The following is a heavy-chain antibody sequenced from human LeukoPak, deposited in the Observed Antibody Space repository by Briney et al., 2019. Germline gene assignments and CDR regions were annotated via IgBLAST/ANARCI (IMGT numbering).Heavy chain of an antibody. Sequence: SETLSLTCTVSGGSISSYYWSWIRQPPGKGLEWIGYIYYSGSTNYNPPLKSRVTISVDTSKNQFSLKLSSVTAADTAVYYCARGDGDWLLFNYWGQGTLVTVSS. CDR1: GGSISSYY. D-gene: IGHD3-9*01. CDR2: IYYSGST. J-gene: IGHJ4*02. V-gene: IGHV4-59*01. CDR3: ARGDGDWLLFNY.